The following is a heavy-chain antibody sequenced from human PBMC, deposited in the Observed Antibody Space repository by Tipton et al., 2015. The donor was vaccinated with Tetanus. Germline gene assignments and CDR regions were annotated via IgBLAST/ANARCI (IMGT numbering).Heavy chain of an antibody. CDR1: GGSINSTTYY. CDR3: ARPIKQWLVPVDS. J-gene: IGHJ4*02. CDR2: IYFSGRA. Sequence: TLSLTCTVSGGSINSTTYYWGWIRQAPGKGLEWIGSIYFSGRAYYNPSLKSRVTISLDTSKTHFYLNLSSVTAADTAVYYCARPIKQWLVPVDSWGQGTLVTVSS. D-gene: IGHD6-19*01. V-gene: IGHV4-39*02.